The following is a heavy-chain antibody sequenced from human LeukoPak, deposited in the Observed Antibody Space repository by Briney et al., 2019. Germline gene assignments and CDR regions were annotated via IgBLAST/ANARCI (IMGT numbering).Heavy chain of an antibody. V-gene: IGHV3-23*01. CDR3: ARDGYSSGWYDSNFDY. D-gene: IGHD6-19*01. CDR2: ISGSGGST. Sequence: GGSLRPSCAASGFTFSSYAMSWVRQAPGKGLEWVSAISGSGGSTYYADSVKGRFTISRDNSKNTLYLQMNSLRAEDTAVYYCARDGYSSGWYDSNFDYWGQGTLVTVSS. J-gene: IGHJ4*02. CDR1: GFTFSSYA.